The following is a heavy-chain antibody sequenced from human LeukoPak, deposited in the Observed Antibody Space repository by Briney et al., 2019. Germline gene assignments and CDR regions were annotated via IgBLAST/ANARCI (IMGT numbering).Heavy chain of an antibody. D-gene: IGHD3-10*01. J-gene: IGHJ6*02. CDR1: GFTFSSYA. V-gene: IGHV3-23*01. CDR3: AKNYESGRGVPYGMDV. Sequence: GGSLRLSCAASGFTFSSYAMRWVRQAPGKGLEWVSAIGSGSGGTTIYADAVKGLFTISRDNYKHTLYLQMSSLRGEDTAVYYCAKNYESGRGVPYGMDVWGQGTMVTVSS. CDR2: IGSGSGGTT.